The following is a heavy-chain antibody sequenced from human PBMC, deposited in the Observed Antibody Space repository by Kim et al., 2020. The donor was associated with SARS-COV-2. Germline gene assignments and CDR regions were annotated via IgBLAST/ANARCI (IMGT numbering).Heavy chain of an antibody. D-gene: IGHD1-26*01. CDR1: GFTLSSDW. J-gene: IGHJ4*02. V-gene: IGHV3-74*01. Sequence: GGSLRLSCPASGFTLSSDWMHWVRQAPGKGLVWVSRITSDGSSTSYADSVKGRFTISRDNAKNMLYLQMNSLRAEDTAVYYCTRGRWDYYFDWWGQGTLVTVSS. CDR3: TRGRWDYYFDW. CDR2: ITSDGSST.